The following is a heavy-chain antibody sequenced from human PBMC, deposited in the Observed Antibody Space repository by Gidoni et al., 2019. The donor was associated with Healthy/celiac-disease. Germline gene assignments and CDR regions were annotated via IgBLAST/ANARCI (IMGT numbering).Heavy chain of an antibody. V-gene: IGHV3-48*01. CDR3: ARDLQWLGAY. J-gene: IGHJ4*02. CDR1: GFTFSSHS. CDR2: ISSSSSTI. D-gene: IGHD6-19*01. Sequence: EVQLVESGGGLVQHGGSLRLSCAASGFTFSSHSMNWVRQAPGQGLEWVSYISSSSSTIYYADSVKGRFTISRDNAKNSLYLQMNSLRAEDTAVYYCARDLQWLGAYWGQVTLVTVSS.